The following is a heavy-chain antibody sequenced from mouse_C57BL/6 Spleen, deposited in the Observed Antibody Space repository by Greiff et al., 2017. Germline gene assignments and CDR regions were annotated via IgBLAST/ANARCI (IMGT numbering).Heavy chain of an antibody. Sequence: VQLQQSGAELMKPGASVKLSCKATGYTFTGYWIEWVKQRPGHGLEWIGEILPGSGSTNYNQKFKGKATFTADTSSNTAYMQLSSLTTEDSAIYYGARRVSNMVTGGWFAYWGQGTLVTVSA. J-gene: IGHJ3*01. V-gene: IGHV1-9*01. CDR2: ILPGSGST. CDR1: GYTFTGYW. CDR3: ARRVSNMVTGGWFAY. D-gene: IGHD2-13*01.